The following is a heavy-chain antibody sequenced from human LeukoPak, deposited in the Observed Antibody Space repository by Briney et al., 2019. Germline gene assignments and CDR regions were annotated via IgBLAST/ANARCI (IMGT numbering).Heavy chain of an antibody. Sequence: GESLKISCKGSGYSFTSYWIGWVRQMPGKGLEWMGIIYPGDSDTRYSPSFQGQVTISADKSISTAYLQWSSLKASDTAMYYCARRPYDYVWGSYPYYFDYWGQGTLATVSS. CDR3: ARRPYDYVWGSYPYYFDY. J-gene: IGHJ4*02. D-gene: IGHD3-16*02. V-gene: IGHV5-51*01. CDR2: IYPGDSDT. CDR1: GYSFTSYW.